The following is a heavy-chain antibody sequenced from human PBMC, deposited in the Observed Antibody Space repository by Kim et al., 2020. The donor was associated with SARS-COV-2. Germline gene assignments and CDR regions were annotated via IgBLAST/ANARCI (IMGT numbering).Heavy chain of an antibody. V-gene: IGHV3-30*01. Sequence: SVKGRFTISRDNSKNTLYLQMNSLRAEDTAVYYCARGYCSSTSCRTAFDYWGQGTLVTVSS. J-gene: IGHJ4*02. D-gene: IGHD2-2*01. CDR3: ARGYCSSTSCRTAFDY.